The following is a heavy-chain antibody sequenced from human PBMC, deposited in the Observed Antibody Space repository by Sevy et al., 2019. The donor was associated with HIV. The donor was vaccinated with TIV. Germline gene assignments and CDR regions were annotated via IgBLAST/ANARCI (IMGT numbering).Heavy chain of an antibody. D-gene: IGHD3-10*01. CDR2: ISSSGSTI. Sequence: GGSLRLSCAASGFTFSDYYMSWIRQAPGKGLEWVSYISSSGSTIYYADSFKGRFTLSRDNAKNSLYLEMNSLRAEDTAVNYCARGTRAVRGVLKHYYYGMDVWGQGTTVTVSS. J-gene: IGHJ6*02. CDR1: GFTFSDYY. CDR3: ARGTRAVRGVLKHYYYGMDV. V-gene: IGHV3-11*01.